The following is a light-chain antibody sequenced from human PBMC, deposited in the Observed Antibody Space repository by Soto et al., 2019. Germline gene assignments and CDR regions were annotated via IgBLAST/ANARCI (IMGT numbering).Light chain of an antibody. CDR3: QQYGSSGT. CDR2: GAS. Sequence: ELVLTPSPSTLSLSPGERATLSCRSSQSVSNNYLAWYQQKPGQAPRLLIYGASNRATGIPDRFSGSGSGTDFTLTISRLEPEDFAVYYCQQYGSSGTFGQGTKVDIK. J-gene: IGKJ1*01. V-gene: IGKV3-20*01. CDR1: QSVSNNY.